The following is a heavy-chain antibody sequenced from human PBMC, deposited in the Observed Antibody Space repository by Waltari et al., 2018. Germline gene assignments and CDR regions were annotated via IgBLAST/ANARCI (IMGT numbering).Heavy chain of an antibody. CDR2: ITPSGIT. Sequence: QVQLVQSGPEVKKPGASVKVSCKASGYSFTSYYMHWVRQAPGQGFEWVGRITPSGITSYAQKLQGRVTMTSDTSTSTVFMEVSSLTSEDTAVYYCAKDRELTAAASPPALDNWGQGTLVTVS. CDR3: AKDRELTAAASPPALDN. D-gene: IGHD6-13*01. CDR1: GYSFTSYY. V-gene: IGHV1-46*04. J-gene: IGHJ4*02.